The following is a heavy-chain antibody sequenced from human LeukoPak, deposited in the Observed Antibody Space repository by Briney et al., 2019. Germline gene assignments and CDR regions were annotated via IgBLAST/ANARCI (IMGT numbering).Heavy chain of an antibody. Sequence: SETLSLTCTVSGGSISRDYWSWIRQPPGKGLEWIGYIYYTGSTNYNPSLKSRVTISVDTSKNQFSLKLSSVTAADTAVYYCARGGITSLLNWFDPWGQGILVTVSS. D-gene: IGHD3-16*01. V-gene: IGHV4-59*01. CDR1: GGSISRDY. J-gene: IGHJ5*02. CDR2: IYYTGST. CDR3: ARGGITSLLNWFDP.